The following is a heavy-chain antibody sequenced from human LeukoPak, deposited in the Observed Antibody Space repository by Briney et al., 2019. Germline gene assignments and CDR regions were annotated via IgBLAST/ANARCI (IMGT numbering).Heavy chain of an antibody. CDR1: GFTFDDYA. CDR3: AKGKNRYSGYDTDAFDI. Sequence: GRSLRLSCVASGFTFDDYAIHWVRQAPGKGLEWVSGISWNSGNIGYADSVKGRFTISRDNAKNSLYLQMNSLRAEDAALYYCAKGKNRYSGYDTDAFDIWGQGTMVTVSS. J-gene: IGHJ3*02. CDR2: ISWNSGNI. V-gene: IGHV3-9*01. D-gene: IGHD5-12*01.